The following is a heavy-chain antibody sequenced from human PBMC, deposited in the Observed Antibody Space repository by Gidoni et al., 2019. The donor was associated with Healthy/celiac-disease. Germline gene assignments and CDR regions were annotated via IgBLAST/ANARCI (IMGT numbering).Heavy chain of an antibody. Sequence: QVQLVESGGGVVQPGRSLRLSCAASGVTFSSYGRHWVRQAPGKGLEWVAVIWYDGSNKYYADSVKGRFTISRDNSKNTLYLQMNSLRAEDTAVYYCAREYDFWSGFDYWGQGTLVTVSS. CDR2: IWYDGSNK. D-gene: IGHD3-3*01. J-gene: IGHJ4*02. V-gene: IGHV3-33*01. CDR1: GVTFSSYG. CDR3: AREYDFWSGFDY.